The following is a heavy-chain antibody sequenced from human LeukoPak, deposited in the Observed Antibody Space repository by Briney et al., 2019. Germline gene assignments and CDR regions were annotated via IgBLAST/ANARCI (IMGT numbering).Heavy chain of an antibody. J-gene: IGHJ4*02. CDR3: ARHGAGLPVVVAPRHYFDY. D-gene: IGHD2-15*01. Sequence: SETLSLTCTVSGGSISSSSYYWGWIRQPPGKGLEWIGSIYYSGSTYYNPSLKSRVTISVDTSKNQFSLKLSSVTAADTAVYYCARHGAGLPVVVAPRHYFDYWGQGTLVTVSS. V-gene: IGHV4-39*01. CDR1: GGSISSSSYY. CDR2: IYYSGST.